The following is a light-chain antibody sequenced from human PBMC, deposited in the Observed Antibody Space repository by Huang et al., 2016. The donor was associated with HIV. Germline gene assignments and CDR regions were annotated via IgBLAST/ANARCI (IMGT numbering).Light chain of an antibody. CDR3: QQRSNRPLT. V-gene: IGKV3-11*01. CDR2: DAA. J-gene: IGKJ4*01. Sequence: EIVLTQSPATLSLSPGERATLSCRASQSVNTFLAWYQQKHGQAPRLLIYDAANRATGIPARFSGSGSGTDFTLTISSREPEDFAVYYCQQRSNRPLTFGGGTKVEIK. CDR1: QSVNTF.